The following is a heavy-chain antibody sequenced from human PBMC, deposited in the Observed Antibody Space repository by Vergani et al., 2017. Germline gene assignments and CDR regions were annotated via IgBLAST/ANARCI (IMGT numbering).Heavy chain of an antibody. D-gene: IGHD3-10*01. CDR2: IIPILGIA. Sequence: QVQLVQSGAEVKKPGSSVKVSCKASGGTFSSYTISWVRQAPGQGLEWMGRIIPILGIANYAQKFQGRVTITADKSTSTAYMELSSLRSEDTAVYYCARDRYLNXYGSGSSPYNWFDPWGQGTLVTVSS. J-gene: IGHJ5*02. CDR3: ARDRYLNXYGSGSSPYNWFDP. CDR1: GGTFSSYT. V-gene: IGHV1-69*08.